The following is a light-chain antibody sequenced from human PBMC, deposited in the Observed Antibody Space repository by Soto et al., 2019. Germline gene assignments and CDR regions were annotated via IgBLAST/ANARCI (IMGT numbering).Light chain of an antibody. CDR3: QHFHNWPPWT. V-gene: IGKV3-15*01. CDR1: QSVSSS. J-gene: IGKJ1*01. CDR2: GAS. Sequence: EVVMTQSPDTLSVSPGERATLSCRASQSVSSSLAWYQQKPGQAPRLLIYGASTRATGVPARFSGSASGTHFTLTISSLQSEDVAVYYCQHFHNWPPWTFGQGTRVDIK.